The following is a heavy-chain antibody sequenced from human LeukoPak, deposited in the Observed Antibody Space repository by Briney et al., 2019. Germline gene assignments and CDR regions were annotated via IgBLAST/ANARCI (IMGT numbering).Heavy chain of an antibody. CDR3: ARAEAGAGYYYYYGMDV. CDR2: INPNSGGT. Sequence: ASVKVSCKASGYTFTGYYMHWVRQAPGQGLEWMGWINPNSGGTNYAQKFQGRVTMTRDTSISTAYMELSRLRSDDTAVYYCARAEAGAGYYYYYGMDVWGQGTTATVSS. D-gene: IGHD6-13*01. V-gene: IGHV1-2*02. J-gene: IGHJ6*02. CDR1: GYTFTGYY.